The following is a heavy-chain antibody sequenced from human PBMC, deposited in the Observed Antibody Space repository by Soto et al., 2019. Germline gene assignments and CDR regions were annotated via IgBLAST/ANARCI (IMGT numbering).Heavy chain of an antibody. D-gene: IGHD5-12*01. J-gene: IGHJ3*02. CDR1: GFTFSSYA. Sequence: GGSLRLSCVASGFTFSSYAMSWVRQAPGKGLEWVSAISGSGGSTYYADSVKGRFTISRDNSKNTLYLQMNSLRAEDTAVYYCAKSCMATGDHNAFDIWGQGTMVTVSS. CDR2: ISGSGGST. V-gene: IGHV3-23*01. CDR3: AKSCMATGDHNAFDI.